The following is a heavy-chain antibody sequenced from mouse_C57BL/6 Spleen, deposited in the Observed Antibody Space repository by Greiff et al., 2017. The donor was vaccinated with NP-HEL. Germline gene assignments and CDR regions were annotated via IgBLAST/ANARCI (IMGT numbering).Heavy chain of an antibody. CDR1: GFTFSDYG. Sequence: EVMLVESGGGLVKPGGSLKLSCAASGFTFSDYGMHWVRQAPEKGLEWVAYISSGSSTIYYADTVKGRFTISRDNAKNTLFLQMTSLRSEDTAMYYCARATMVTRGPWFAYWGQGTLVTVSA. V-gene: IGHV5-17*01. D-gene: IGHD2-2*01. J-gene: IGHJ3*01. CDR2: ISSGSSTI. CDR3: ARATMVTRGPWFAY.